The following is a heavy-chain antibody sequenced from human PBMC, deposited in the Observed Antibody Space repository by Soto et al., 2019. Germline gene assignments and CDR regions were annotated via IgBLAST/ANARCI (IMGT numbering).Heavy chain of an antibody. J-gene: IGHJ3*02. V-gene: IGHV3-30-3*01. CDR2: ISYDGSNK. D-gene: IGHD6-19*01. CDR3: AIAIAVAPYDAAFDI. CDR1: GFTFTSYA. Sequence: VGALRLSSEASGFTFTSYAMHWVRQASGKGLEWVAVISYDGSNKYYADTVKGRFTISRDNSKNTLYLQMNSLRAEDTAVYYWAIAIAVAPYDAAFDIWGQGTMVTVSS.